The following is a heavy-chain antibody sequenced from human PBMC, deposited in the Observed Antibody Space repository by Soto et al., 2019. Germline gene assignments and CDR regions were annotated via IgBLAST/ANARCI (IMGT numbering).Heavy chain of an antibody. D-gene: IGHD3-3*01. V-gene: IGHV5-51*01. J-gene: IGHJ6*03. CDR3: ARHTRITIFGVVNYYMDV. CDR2: IYPGDSDT. CDR1: GYSFTSYW. Sequence: GESLKISCKGSGYSFTSYWIAWVRQMPGKGLEWMGIIYPGDSDTRYSPSFQGQVTISADKSISTAYLQWSSLKASGTAMYYCARHTRITIFGVVNYYMDVWGKGTTVTVSS.